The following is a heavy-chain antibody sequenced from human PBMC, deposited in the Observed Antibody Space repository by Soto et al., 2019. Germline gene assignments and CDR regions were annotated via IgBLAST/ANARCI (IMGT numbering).Heavy chain of an antibody. Sequence: PSETLSLTCPVSGGSISSYYWSWIRQPPGKGLEWIGYIYYSGSTNYNPSLKSRVTISVDTSKNQFSLKLSSVTAADTAVYYCARTDYGDYGPNYYYYYMDVWGKGTTVTVSS. J-gene: IGHJ6*03. CDR2: IYYSGST. D-gene: IGHD4-17*01. CDR1: GGSISSYY. V-gene: IGHV4-59*08. CDR3: ARTDYGDYGPNYYYYYMDV.